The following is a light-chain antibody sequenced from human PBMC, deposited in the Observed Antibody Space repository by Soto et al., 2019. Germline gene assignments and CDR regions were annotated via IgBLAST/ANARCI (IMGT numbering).Light chain of an antibody. V-gene: IGLV2-14*01. J-gene: IGLJ1*01. CDR3: SSYTRISTLG. CDR1: SSDVGGYNY. CDR2: EVS. Sequence: QSALTQPASVSGSPGQSITISCTGTSSDVGGYNYVSWYQQHPGKAPKLMIYEVSNRPSGVSNRFAGSKSGNTASLTISGLQAEDEADYCCSSYTRISTLGFGTGTKVTVL.